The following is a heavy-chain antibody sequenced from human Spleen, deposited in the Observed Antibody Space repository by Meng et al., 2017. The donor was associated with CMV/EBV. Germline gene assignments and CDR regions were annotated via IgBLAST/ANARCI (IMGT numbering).Heavy chain of an antibody. J-gene: IGHJ4*02. CDR2: ISGNGREI. Sequence: GESLKISCAVSGVTFRKTGMSWLRQIPGKGPEWVADISGNGREIYYVDSVKGRFTVSRDNAKNSLFLQMNSLRVEDTAVYYCGSREGGYWGQGTLVTVSS. CDR1: GVTFRKTG. V-gene: IGHV3-7*01. D-gene: IGHD3-16*01. CDR3: GSREGGY.